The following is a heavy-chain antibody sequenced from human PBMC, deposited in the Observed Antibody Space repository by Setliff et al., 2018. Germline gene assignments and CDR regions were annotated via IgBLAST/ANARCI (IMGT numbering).Heavy chain of an antibody. CDR1: GFTFSSYA. Sequence: SLRLSCAASGFTFSSYAMTWVRQAPGKGLEWVSVISGSGGSTYYAASVKGRFTISRDNSKNTVYLQMNSLRAEDTALYYCVKAHYCRSTSCAFDYWGQGALVTVSS. J-gene: IGHJ4*02. CDR3: VKAHYCRSTSCAFDY. D-gene: IGHD2-2*01. CDR2: ISGSGGST. V-gene: IGHV3-23*01.